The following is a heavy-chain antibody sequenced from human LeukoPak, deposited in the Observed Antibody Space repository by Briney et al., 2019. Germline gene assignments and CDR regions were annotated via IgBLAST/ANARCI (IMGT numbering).Heavy chain of an antibody. Sequence: GGSLRLSCAASGFTFTSYAMSWVRQAPGKGLEWVSTISGSGGSTYYADSVKGRFTISRDNSKNTLYLQMNSLRAEDSAVYYCVPPPGGPTFDYWGQGTLVTVSS. V-gene: IGHV3-23*01. CDR2: ISGSGGST. J-gene: IGHJ4*02. D-gene: IGHD1-26*01. CDR1: GFTFTSYA. CDR3: VPPPGGPTFDY.